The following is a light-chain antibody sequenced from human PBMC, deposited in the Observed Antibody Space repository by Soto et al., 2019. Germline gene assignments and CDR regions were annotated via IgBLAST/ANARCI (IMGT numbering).Light chain of an antibody. CDR1: SSDVGTYNL. V-gene: IGLV2-23*01. J-gene: IGLJ2*01. CDR2: EGS. Sequence: QSVLTQPASVSGFPGQSITISCTGTSSDVGTYNLVSWYQQHPGKAPKLMIYEGSKRPSGVSNRFSGSKSGNTASLTISGLQAEDEADYYCCSHARTGTVLFGGGTKVTVL. CDR3: CSHARTGTVL.